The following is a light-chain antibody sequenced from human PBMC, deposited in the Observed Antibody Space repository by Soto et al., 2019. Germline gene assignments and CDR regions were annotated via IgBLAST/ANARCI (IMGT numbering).Light chain of an antibody. CDR3: QQLDNFPLT. CDR1: QSVSSSY. Sequence: EIVLTQSPGTLSLSPGERATLSCRASQSVSSSYLAWYQQKPGQAPRLLIYGASSRATGIPSRFSGSGSGTDFTLTISSLQPEDFATYYCQQLDNFPLTFGQGTRLEIK. J-gene: IGKJ5*01. V-gene: IGKV3-20*01. CDR2: GAS.